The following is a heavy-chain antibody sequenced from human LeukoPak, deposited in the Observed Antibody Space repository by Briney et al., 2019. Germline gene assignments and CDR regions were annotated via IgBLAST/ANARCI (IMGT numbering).Heavy chain of an antibody. J-gene: IGHJ4*02. CDR2: IWFDGSNK. V-gene: IGHV3-33*01. Sequence: GGPLRLSCAASGFIFSGYGMHWVRQAPGKGLEWVAVIWFDGSNKYYADSVKGRFTISRDNSKNTLYLQMNTLRPEDTAVFYCARGNFRRDGYNFDYWGQGTLVTVSS. CDR3: ARGNFRRDGYNFDY. D-gene: IGHD5-24*01. CDR1: GFIFSGYG.